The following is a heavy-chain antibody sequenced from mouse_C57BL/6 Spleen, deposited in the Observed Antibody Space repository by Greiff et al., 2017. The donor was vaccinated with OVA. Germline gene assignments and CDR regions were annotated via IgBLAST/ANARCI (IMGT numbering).Heavy chain of an antibody. J-gene: IGHJ3*01. CDR2: IRNKANGYTT. CDR1: GFTFTDYY. CDR3: ARSPGFAY. Sequence: DVQLVESGGGLVQPGGSLSLSCAASGFTFTDYYMSWVRQPPGKALEWLGFIRNKANGYTTEYSASVKGRFTISIDKSQSILYLQMNALGAEDSSTYCCARSPGFAYWGQGTLVTVSA. V-gene: IGHV7-3*01.